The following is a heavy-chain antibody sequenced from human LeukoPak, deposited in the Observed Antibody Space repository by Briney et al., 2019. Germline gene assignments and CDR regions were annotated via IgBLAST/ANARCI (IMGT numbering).Heavy chain of an antibody. CDR2: ISGSGGST. D-gene: IGHD1-1*01. CDR1: GFTFSSYG. CDR3: ARDLDGTAYYMDV. J-gene: IGHJ6*03. V-gene: IGHV3-23*01. Sequence: GGSLRLSCAASGFTFSSYGMSWVRQAPGKGLEWVSAISGSGGSTYYADSVKGRFTISRVNSKNTLYLQMNSLRAEDTAVYYSARDLDGTAYYMDVWGKGTTVTVPS.